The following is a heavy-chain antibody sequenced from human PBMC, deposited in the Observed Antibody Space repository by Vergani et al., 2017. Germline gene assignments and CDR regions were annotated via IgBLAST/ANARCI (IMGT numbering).Heavy chain of an antibody. V-gene: IGHV3-33*01. CDR2: TWYDGNNK. D-gene: IGHD1-14*01. CDR1: GFTFNQYG. CDR3: ASDCRLFNNRFDH. Sequence: QVQLVESGGGVVQPGRSLRLSCAASGFTFNQYGMHWVRQAPGKGLEWVAVTWYDGNNKQYADSVKGRFTISRDNSKSTMYLQMNSLRDEDTGVYYCASDCRLFNNRFDHWAQGTLVTVSS. J-gene: IGHJ5*02.